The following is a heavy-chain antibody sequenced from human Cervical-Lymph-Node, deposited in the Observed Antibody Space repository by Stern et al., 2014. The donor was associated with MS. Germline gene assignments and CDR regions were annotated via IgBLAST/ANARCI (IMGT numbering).Heavy chain of an antibody. J-gene: IGHJ4*02. CDR1: GFSLSTTGVG. D-gene: IGHD2-2*02. V-gene: IGHV2-5*02. CDR3: AHRLFYCSSSSCYNIADY. CDR2: IYWDDDK. Sequence: QVTLRESGPTLVKPTETLTLTCTFSGFSLSTTGVGVGWIRQPPGKALECLAVIYWDDDKRYSPSLKSRLTITNDTSKNQVVLTMTNMDPVDTATYYCAHRLFYCSSSSCYNIADYWGQGTLVTVSS.